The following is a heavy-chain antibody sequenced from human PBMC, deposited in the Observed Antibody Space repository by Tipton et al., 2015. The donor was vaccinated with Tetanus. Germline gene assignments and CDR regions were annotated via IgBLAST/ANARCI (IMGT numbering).Heavy chain of an antibody. CDR1: GFTFSSYT. CDR3: ARGMAEASNCGGDCYSDY. CDR2: ISPNSHYI. V-gene: IGHV3-21*01. Sequence: GSLRLSCAASGFTFSSYTIHWVRQAPGKGLEWVSSISPNSHYIYYGDSVEGRFTISRDNAKNSLYLQMISLRAEDTAVYSCARGMAEASNCGGDCYSDYWGQGTLVTVSS. D-gene: IGHD2-21*02. J-gene: IGHJ4*02.